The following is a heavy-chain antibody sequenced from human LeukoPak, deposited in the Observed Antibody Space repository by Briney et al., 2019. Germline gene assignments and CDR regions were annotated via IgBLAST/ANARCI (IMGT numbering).Heavy chain of an antibody. CDR3: ARDSPSYYDFWSGYEGRGYNWFDP. V-gene: IGHV3-30-3*01. CDR2: ISYDGSNK. CDR1: GFTFSSYA. J-gene: IGHJ5*02. Sequence: GRSLRLSCAASGFTFSSYAMHWVRQAPGKGLEWVAVISYDGSNKYYADSVKGRFTISRDNSKNTLYLKMNSLRAEDTAVYYCARDSPSYYDFWSGYEGRGYNWFDPWGQGTLVTVSS. D-gene: IGHD3-3*01.